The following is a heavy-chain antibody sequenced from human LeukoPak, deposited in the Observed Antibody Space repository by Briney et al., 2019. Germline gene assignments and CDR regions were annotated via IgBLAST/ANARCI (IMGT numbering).Heavy chain of an antibody. CDR1: GGSISSGGYY. CDR3: AREYCSGGSCYSGWFDP. Sequence: PSETLSLTCTVSGGSISSGGYYWSWIRQHPGKGLEWIGYIYYSGSTYYNPSLKSRVTISVDTSKNQFSLKLSSVTAADTAVYYCAREYCSGGSCYSGWFDPWGQGTLVTVSS. J-gene: IGHJ5*02. V-gene: IGHV4-31*03. D-gene: IGHD2-15*01. CDR2: IYYSGST.